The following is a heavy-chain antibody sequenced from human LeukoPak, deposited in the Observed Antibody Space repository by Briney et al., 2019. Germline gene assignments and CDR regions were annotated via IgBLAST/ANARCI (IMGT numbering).Heavy chain of an antibody. Sequence: SETLSLTCTVSGGSISSYYWSWIRQPPGKGLEWIGYIYYSGSTNYNPSLKSRVTISVDTSKNQFSLKLSSVTAADTAVYYCARVPLLRYFDWLFDDAFDIWGQGTTVTVSS. CDR3: ARVPLLRYFDWLFDDAFDI. V-gene: IGHV4-59*01. CDR1: GGSISSYY. J-gene: IGHJ3*02. CDR2: IYYSGST. D-gene: IGHD3-9*01.